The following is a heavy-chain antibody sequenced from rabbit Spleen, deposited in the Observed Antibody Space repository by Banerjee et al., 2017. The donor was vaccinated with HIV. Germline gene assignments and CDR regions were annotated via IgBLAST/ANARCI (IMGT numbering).Heavy chain of an antibody. Sequence: QLKESGGGLVQPGGSLKLSCKASGFDFSSYYMSWVRQAPGKGLEWIGYIDPGFGSTDYASWVNGRFTISSHNAQNTLYLQLNSLTAADTATYFCARETSGGWGVVLYYFRLWGQGTLVTVS. V-gene: IGHV1S7*01. D-gene: IGHD4-1*01. CDR2: IDPGFGST. CDR1: GFDFSSYY. J-gene: IGHJ4*01. CDR3: ARETSGGWGVVLYYFRL.